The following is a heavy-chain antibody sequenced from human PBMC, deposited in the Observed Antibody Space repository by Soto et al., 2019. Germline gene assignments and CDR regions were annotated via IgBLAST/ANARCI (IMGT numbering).Heavy chain of an antibody. CDR1: GFTFSSYA. V-gene: IGHV3-23*01. CDR2: ISGSGGST. Sequence: RGSLRLSCAASGFTFSSYAMSWVRQAPGKGLEWVSAISGSGGSTYYADSVKGRFTISRDNSKNTLYLQMNSLRAEDTAVYYCAKDIRVYGDYPSSYFQHWGQGTLVTVSS. CDR3: AKDIRVYGDYPSSYFQH. J-gene: IGHJ1*01. D-gene: IGHD4-17*01.